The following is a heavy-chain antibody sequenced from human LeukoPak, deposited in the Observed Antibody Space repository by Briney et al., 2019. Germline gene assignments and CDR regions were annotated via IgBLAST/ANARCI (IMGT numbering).Heavy chain of an antibody. J-gene: IGHJ4*02. CDR3: ARVEHGGSYFDY. CDR1: GGSTSSSSYY. Sequence: SETLSLTCTVSGGSTSSSSYYWGWIRQPPGKGLEWIGSIYYSGSTYYNPSLKSRVTISVDTSKNQFSLKLSSVTAADTAVYYCARVEHGGSYFDYWGQGTLVTVSS. D-gene: IGHD1-26*01. CDR2: IYYSGST. V-gene: IGHV4-39*07.